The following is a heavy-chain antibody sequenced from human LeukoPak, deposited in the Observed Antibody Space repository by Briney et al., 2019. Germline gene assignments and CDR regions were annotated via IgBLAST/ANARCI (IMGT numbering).Heavy chain of an antibody. Sequence: SGGSLRLSCAASGFTFSSYAMSWVRQAPGEGLEWVSAISGSGGSTYYADSVKGRFTISRDNSKNTLYLQMNSLRAEDTAVYYCAKAPGWGFYDSSGYFWGNDWGQGTLVTVSS. D-gene: IGHD3-22*01. CDR1: GFTFSSYA. J-gene: IGHJ4*02. CDR3: AKAPGWGFYDSSGYFWGND. CDR2: ISGSGGST. V-gene: IGHV3-23*01.